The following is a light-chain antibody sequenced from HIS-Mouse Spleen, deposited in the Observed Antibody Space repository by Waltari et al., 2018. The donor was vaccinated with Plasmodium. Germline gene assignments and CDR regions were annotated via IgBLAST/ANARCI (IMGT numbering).Light chain of an antibody. J-gene: IGLJ1*01. CDR1: SSAVGRYNL. CDR3: CSYAGSSTYV. CDR2: EGS. Sequence: QSALTQPASVSGSPGQSITISCTGPSSAVGRYNLVSWYQQHPGKAPKLQIYEGSKRPSGVSNRFSGSKSGNTASLTISGLQAEDEADYYCCSYAGSSTYVFGTGTKVTVL. V-gene: IGLV2-23*01.